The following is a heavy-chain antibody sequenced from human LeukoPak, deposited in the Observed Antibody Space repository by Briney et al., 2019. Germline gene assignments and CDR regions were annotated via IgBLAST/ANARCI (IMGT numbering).Heavy chain of an antibody. V-gene: IGHV3-23*01. J-gene: IGHJ4*02. CDR2: ISGSGGST. CDR3: AKTTTMVRGAFDY. D-gene: IGHD3-10*01. CDR1: GFTFSSYA. Sequence: GGSLRLSCAASGFTFSSYAMSWVRQAPGKGLEWVSAISGSGGSTYYADSLKGRFTISRDNSKNTLYLQMNSLRAEDTAVYYCAKTTTMVRGAFDYWGQGTLVTVSS.